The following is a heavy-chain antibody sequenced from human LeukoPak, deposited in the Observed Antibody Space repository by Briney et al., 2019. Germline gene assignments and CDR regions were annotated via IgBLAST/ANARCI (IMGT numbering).Heavy chain of an antibody. CDR1: DYSITSGYY. CDR2: IHYSGSI. J-gene: IGHJ4*02. V-gene: IGHV4-38-2*02. Sequence: SETLSLTCAVSDYSITSGYYWGWIRQPPGKGLEWIGSIHYSGSIYYNPSLKSRVTISVSVDTSKNQFSLNLSSVTAADTAVYYCARDNLADSFFDFWGQGTLVTVSS. D-gene: IGHD6-19*01. CDR3: ARDNLADSFFDF.